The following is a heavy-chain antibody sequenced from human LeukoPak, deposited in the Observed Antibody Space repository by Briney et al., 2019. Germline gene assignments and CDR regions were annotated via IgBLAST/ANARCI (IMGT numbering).Heavy chain of an antibody. J-gene: IGHJ5*02. CDR1: GGSISSYY. CDR2: IYYSGST. Sequence: PSETLSLTCTVSGGSISSYYWSWIRQPPGKGPEWIAYIYYSGSTNYNPSLKSRVTISVDTSKNQFSLKLNSVTAADTAVYYCARDKHGSGSAHTFDPWGQGTLVTVSS. V-gene: IGHV4-59*01. CDR3: ARDKHGSGSAHTFDP. D-gene: IGHD3-10*01.